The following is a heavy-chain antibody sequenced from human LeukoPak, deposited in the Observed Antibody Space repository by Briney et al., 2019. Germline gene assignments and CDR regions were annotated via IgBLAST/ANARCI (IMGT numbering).Heavy chain of an antibody. CDR2: IYTSGST. Sequence: PSETLSLTCTVSGGSISSGSYYWSWIRQPAGKGLEWIGRIYTSGSTDYNPSLKSRVTISVDTSKNQFSLKLSSVTAADTAVYYCARGYCSSTSCRPAFDIWGQGTMVTVSS. CDR3: ARGYCSSTSCRPAFDI. V-gene: IGHV4-61*02. J-gene: IGHJ3*02. CDR1: GGSISSGSYY. D-gene: IGHD2-2*01.